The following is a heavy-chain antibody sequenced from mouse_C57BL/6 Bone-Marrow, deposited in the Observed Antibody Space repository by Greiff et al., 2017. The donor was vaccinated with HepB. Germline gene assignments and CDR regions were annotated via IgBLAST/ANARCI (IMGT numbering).Heavy chain of an antibody. Sequence: EVKLMESGEGLVKPGGSLKLSCAASGFTFSSYAMSWVRQTPEKRLEWVAYISSGGDYIYYADTVKGRFTISRDNARNTLYLQMSSLKSEDTAMYYCTREVRQLRLPYWGQGTLVTVSA. CDR2: ISSGGDYI. J-gene: IGHJ3*01. V-gene: IGHV5-9-1*02. D-gene: IGHD3-2*02. CDR1: GFTFSSYA. CDR3: TREVRQLRLPY.